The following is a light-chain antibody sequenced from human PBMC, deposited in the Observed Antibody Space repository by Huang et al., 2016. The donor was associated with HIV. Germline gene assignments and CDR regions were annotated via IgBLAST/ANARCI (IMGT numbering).Light chain of an antibody. CDR1: QSVGSY. Sequence: IILTQSPATLSLSPGERATLSCRASQSVGSYLAWYQQKPGQAPRILIYDASNRATGIPARFSGGGSGTDFTLTIRGLEPDDLAVYFCQQRSNRTPTTFGQGTKVE. V-gene: IGKV3-11*01. CDR2: DAS. CDR3: QQRSNRTPTT. J-gene: IGKJ1*01.